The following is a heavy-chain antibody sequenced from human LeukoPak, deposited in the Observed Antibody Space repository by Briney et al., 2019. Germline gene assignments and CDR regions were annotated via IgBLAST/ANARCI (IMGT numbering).Heavy chain of an antibody. J-gene: IGHJ4*02. CDR2: IYYSGST. CDR3: ARGYGGKVDY. D-gene: IGHD4-23*01. Sequence: SETLSLTCTVSGGSISSYYWSWIRQPPGKGLEWIGYIYYSGSTNYNTSLKSRVTISVDTSKNQFSLELSSVTAADTAVYYCARGYGGKVDYWGQGTLVTVSS. CDR1: GGSISSYY. V-gene: IGHV4-59*01.